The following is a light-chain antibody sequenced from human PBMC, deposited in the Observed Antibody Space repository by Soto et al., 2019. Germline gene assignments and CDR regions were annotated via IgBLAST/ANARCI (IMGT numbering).Light chain of an antibody. J-gene: IGKJ4*01. Sequence: EILLTQSPGTLSLSPGDRATLSCRSSETLTNSFLAWYQQRPGQTPRLLIYRASIRATDIPDRFSGSGSGTDFTLTISRLEPEDFAVYFCQQYGRLPLSFGGGTKVQI. V-gene: IGKV3-20*01. CDR1: ETLTNSF. CDR3: QQYGRLPLS. CDR2: RAS.